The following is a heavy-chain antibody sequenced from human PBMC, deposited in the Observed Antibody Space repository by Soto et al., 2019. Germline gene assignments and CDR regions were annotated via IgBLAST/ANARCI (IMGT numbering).Heavy chain of an antibody. J-gene: IGHJ6*02. Sequence: PGGSLRLSCAASGFTFSSYAMSWVRQAPGKGLEWVSAISGSGGSTYYADSVKGRFTISRDNSKNTLYLQMNSLRAEDTAVYYCAKGTMIVVVITNYYYYGMDVWGQGTTVTVSS. CDR3: AKGTMIVVVITNYYYYGMDV. D-gene: IGHD3-22*01. CDR1: GFTFSSYA. V-gene: IGHV3-23*01. CDR2: ISGSGGST.